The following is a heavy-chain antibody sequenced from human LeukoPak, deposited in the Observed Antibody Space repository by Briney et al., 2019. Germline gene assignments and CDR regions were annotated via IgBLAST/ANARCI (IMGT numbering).Heavy chain of an antibody. V-gene: IGHV1-2*02. CDR1: GYTFTDYY. CDR3: ARVLARCGNLDY. CDR2: INPNSSGT. J-gene: IGHJ4*02. Sequence: ASVKVSCKASGYTFTDYYIHWVRQAPGQGLEWMGWINPNSSGTNYTQKFQGRVTMTRDTSISTAYLELNRLTSDDTAVYYCARVLARCGNLDYWGQGILVTVSS. D-gene: IGHD5-24*01.